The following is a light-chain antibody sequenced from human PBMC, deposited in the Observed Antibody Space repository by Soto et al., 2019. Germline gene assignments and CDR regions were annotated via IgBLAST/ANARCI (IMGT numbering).Light chain of an antibody. CDR1: QGITSY. CDR2: GAS. J-gene: IGKJ2*01. Sequence: VIWMTQSPSLVSASTGDRVTINCRVSQGITSYLAWYQQKPGKAPDLLIFGASTLRSGVPSRFSGSGSGTDFTLTISFLQSEDFATYYCQQYYTFPYTFGQGTKLEIK. V-gene: IGKV1D-8*01. CDR3: QQYYTFPYT.